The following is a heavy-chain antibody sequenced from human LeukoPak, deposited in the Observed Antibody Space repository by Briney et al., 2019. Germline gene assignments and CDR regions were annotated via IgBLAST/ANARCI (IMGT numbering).Heavy chain of an antibody. J-gene: IGHJ6*02. CDR3: AKRYSSSSRSDYYYGMDV. D-gene: IGHD6-6*01. CDR1: GFTVSSNY. Sequence: GGSLRLSCAASGFTVSSNYMSWVRQAPGKGLEWVSVIYSGGSTYYADSVKGRFTISRDNSKNTLYLQMNSLRAEDTAVYYCAKRYSSSSRSDYYYGMDVWGQGTTVTVSS. V-gene: IGHV3-53*01. CDR2: IYSGGST.